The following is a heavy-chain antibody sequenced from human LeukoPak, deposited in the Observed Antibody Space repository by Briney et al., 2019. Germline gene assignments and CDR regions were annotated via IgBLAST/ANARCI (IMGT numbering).Heavy chain of an antibody. CDR1: GFTFNNYA. D-gene: IGHD3-22*01. CDR3: AKGTTYYFDNSGYRYFDY. Sequence: GGSLRLSCAASGFTFNNYAMSWVRQAPGRGLEWVSGISDSVGGTYYADSVKGRFTISRDISKNTLYLQTNSLRAEDTAVYYCAKGTTYYFDNSGYRYFDYWGQGTLVTVSS. CDR2: ISDSVGGT. V-gene: IGHV3-23*01. J-gene: IGHJ4*02.